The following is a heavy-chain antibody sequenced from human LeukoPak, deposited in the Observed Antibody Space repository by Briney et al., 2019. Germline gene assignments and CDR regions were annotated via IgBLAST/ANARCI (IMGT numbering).Heavy chain of an antibody. CDR1: GGSISSYY. Sequence: SETLSLTCTVSGGSISSYYWGWIRQPPGKGLEWIGSIYYSGSTYYNPSLKSRVTISVDTSKNQFSLKLSSVTAADTAVYYCARDIVGATLNWFDPWGQGTLVTVSS. CDR3: ARDIVGATLNWFDP. J-gene: IGHJ5*02. V-gene: IGHV4-39*07. CDR2: IYYSGST. D-gene: IGHD1-26*01.